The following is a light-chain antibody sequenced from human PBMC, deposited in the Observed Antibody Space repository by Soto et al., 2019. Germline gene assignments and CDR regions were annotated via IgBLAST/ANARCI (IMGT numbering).Light chain of an antibody. V-gene: IGKV1-27*01. CDR3: QKYNSAPWT. J-gene: IGKJ1*01. CDR2: AAS. Sequence: DIQMTQSPSSLSASVGDRVTITCRASQDIGNFLAWYQHKPGNSPRLLIYAASSLESGVPSRFSGRGSGTDFTLTTIGLHPEDVGSYFCQKYNSAPWTFGQGTKVELK. CDR1: QDIGNF.